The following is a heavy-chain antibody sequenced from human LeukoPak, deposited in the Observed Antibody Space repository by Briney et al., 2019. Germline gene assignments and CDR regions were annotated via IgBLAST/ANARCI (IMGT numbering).Heavy chain of an antibody. CDR3: ARPLYSGYDEYSSAMPDY. CDR1: GYSFTNSW. CDR2: IYPGDSDT. V-gene: IGHV5-51*01. J-gene: IGHJ4*02. D-gene: IGHD5-12*01. Sequence: GESLKISCKGSGYSFTNSWIGWVRQMPGKGLEWMGIIYPGDSDTRYSPSFQGQVTISADKSISTAYLQWSSLKASDTAMYYCARPLYSGYDEYSSAMPDYWGQGTLVTVSS.